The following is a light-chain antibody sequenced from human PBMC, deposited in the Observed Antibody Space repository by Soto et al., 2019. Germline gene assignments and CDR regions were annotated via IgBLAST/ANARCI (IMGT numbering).Light chain of an antibody. CDR2: GAS. Sequence: EIVMTQSPATLSVSPGERATLSCRASQSVSSNLAWYQQKPGQAPRLLIYGASTRATGIPARFSGSGSGTEFTLTISSLQSEDFAVYYCQQYNNSRGTFGQGTKVDIK. CDR1: QSVSSN. CDR3: QQYNNSRGT. J-gene: IGKJ1*01. V-gene: IGKV3-15*01.